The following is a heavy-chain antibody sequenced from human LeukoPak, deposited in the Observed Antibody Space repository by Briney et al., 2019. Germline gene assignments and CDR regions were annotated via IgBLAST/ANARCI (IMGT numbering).Heavy chain of an antibody. D-gene: IGHD5-24*01. J-gene: IGHJ3*02. Sequence: TGGSLRLSCAASGFTFSSYVMHWVRQAPGKGLEYVSAILPNGGSTSYANSVRGRFTISRDNSKNTLYLQVGSLRVEDMAVYYCARDRDGGFAFDIWGQGTMVTVSS. CDR1: GFTFSSYV. V-gene: IGHV3-64*01. CDR3: ARDRDGGFAFDI. CDR2: ILPNGGST.